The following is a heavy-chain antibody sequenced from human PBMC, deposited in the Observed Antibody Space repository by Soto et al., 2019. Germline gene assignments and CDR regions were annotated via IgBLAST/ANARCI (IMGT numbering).Heavy chain of an antibody. D-gene: IGHD5-12*01. V-gene: IGHV3-74*01. CDR3: ARDPDIVATIGDNRGRNSSSSDY. CDR1: AFTFKNHW. J-gene: IGHJ4*02. CDR2: INGDGSFT. Sequence: PGGSLRLSCAASAFTFKNHWMHWVRQVPGKGPVWVSRINGDGSFTSYADAVKGRFTISRDNAKNTLSLQMNSLRAEDTAVYYCARDPDIVATIGDNRGRNSSSSDYWGQGTLVTVSS.